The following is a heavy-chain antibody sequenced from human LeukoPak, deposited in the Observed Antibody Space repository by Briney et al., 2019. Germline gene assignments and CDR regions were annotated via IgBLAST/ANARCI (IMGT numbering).Heavy chain of an antibody. Sequence: GGSLRLSCAASGFTFSSYAMSWVRQAPGKGLESVSSISAGGGSTYYADSVKGRFTISRDNSKNTLYLQMNSLRAEDTAVYYCARRSGIAVAGAFDYWGQGTLVTVSS. CDR2: ISAGGGST. J-gene: IGHJ4*02. CDR1: GFTFSSYA. CDR3: ARRSGIAVAGAFDY. D-gene: IGHD6-19*01. V-gene: IGHV3-23*01.